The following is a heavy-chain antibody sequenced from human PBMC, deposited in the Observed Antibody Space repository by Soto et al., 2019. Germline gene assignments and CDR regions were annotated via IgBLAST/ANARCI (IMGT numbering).Heavy chain of an antibody. J-gene: IGHJ4*02. D-gene: IGHD2-2*01. CDR3: ATLPRTIERTPAAIWSFDS. V-gene: IGHV1-24*01. Sequence: VKVSCKVSGYSLSDLSIHWVRQAPGKGLEWMGGLDAEDGETIYAQKLQGRGTMTEDTSTDTAYMELSSLTSEDTAMYYCATLPRTIERTPAAIWSFDSWGQGTLVTVSS. CDR1: GYSLSDLS. CDR2: LDAEDGET.